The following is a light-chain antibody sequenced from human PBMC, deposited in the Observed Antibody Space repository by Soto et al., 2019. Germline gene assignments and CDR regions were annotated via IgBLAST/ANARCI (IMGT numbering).Light chain of an antibody. V-gene: IGKV1-6*01. CDR2: ASS. J-gene: IGKJ1*01. Sequence: AIQMTQSPSSLSASVGDRVNITCRASQGIRNDLAWYQQRPGAAPKLLIFASSNLQTGFPSRFRGSGSGTDFTLTISSLLPDDFATYYCLQDYTSPRTFGQGTKVEI. CDR3: LQDYTSPRT. CDR1: QGIRND.